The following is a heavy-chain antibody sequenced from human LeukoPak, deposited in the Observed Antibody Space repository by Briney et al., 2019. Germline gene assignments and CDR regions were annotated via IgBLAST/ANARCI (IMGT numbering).Heavy chain of an antibody. V-gene: IGHV5-51*01. D-gene: IGHD3-22*01. CDR1: GYSFTSYW. J-gene: IGHJ6*02. Sequence: PGESLKISCKGSGYSFTSYWIGWVRQMPGKGLEWMGIIYPGDSDTRYSPSFQGQVTISADKSISTAYLQWSSLKASDTAMYYCARQDSSDYYYYGMDVWGQGTTVTVSS. CDR3: ARQDSSDYYYYGMDV. CDR2: IYPGDSDT.